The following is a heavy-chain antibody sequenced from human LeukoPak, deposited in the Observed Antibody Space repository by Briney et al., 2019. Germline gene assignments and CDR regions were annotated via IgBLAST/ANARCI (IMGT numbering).Heavy chain of an antibody. CDR2: IIPIFGTA. D-gene: IGHD3-10*01. J-gene: IGHJ4*02. V-gene: IGHV1-69*13. CDR3: ATSVHRSGSYFDYFDY. Sequence: SVKVSCKASGGTFSSYAISWVRQAPGQGLEWMGGIIPIFGTANYAQKFQGRVTITADESTSTAYMELSSLRSEDTAVYYSATSVHRSGSYFDYFDYWGQGTLVTVSS. CDR1: GGTFSSYA.